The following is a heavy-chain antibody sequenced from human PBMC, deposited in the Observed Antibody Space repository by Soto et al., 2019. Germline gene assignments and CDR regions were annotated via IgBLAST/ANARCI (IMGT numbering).Heavy chain of an antibody. J-gene: IGHJ6*02. V-gene: IGHV4-39*01. CDR3: ARQNYGGTQGTGYYYGMDV. D-gene: IGHD4-17*01. CDR2: IYYSGST. Sequence: ETLSLSCTVSGGSISSSSYYWGWIRQPPGKGLEWIGSIYYSGSTYYNPSLKSRVTISVDTSKNQFSLKLSSVTAADTAVYYCARQNYGGTQGTGYYYGMDVWGQGTTVTVSS. CDR1: GGSISSSSYY.